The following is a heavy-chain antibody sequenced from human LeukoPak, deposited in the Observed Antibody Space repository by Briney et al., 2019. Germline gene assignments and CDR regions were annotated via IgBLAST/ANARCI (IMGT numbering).Heavy chain of an antibody. CDR2: ISYDGSNK. CDR1: GFTFSSYG. CDR3: ARYGPYYYDSSNAFDI. V-gene: IGHV3-30*03. J-gene: IGHJ3*02. D-gene: IGHD3-22*01. Sequence: GGSLRLSCAASGFTFSSYGMHWVRQAPGKGLEWVAVISYDGSNKYYADSVKGRFTISRDNAKNSLYLQMNSLRAEDTAVYYCARYGPYYYDSSNAFDIWGQGTMVTVSS.